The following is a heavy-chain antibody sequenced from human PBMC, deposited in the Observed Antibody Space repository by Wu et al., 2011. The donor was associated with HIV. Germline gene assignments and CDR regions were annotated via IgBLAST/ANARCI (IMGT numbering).Heavy chain of an antibody. D-gene: IGHD3-22*01. CDR2: LNPNGGRT. Sequence: QVQLVQSGAEVKKPGASVKVSCKASGYTFSNYYMHWVRQAPGQGLEWMGILNPNGGRTSYAQNFQGRIILTRDTSTNTVYMELSSLRSEDTAVYYCARRSVDSSGYLEYWAEGTRGHRLL. V-gene: IGHV1-46*01. J-gene: IGHJ4*02. CDR1: GYTFSNYY. CDR3: ARRSVDSSGYLEY.